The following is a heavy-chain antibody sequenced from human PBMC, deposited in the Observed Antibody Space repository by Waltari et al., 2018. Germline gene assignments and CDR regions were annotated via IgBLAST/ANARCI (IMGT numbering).Heavy chain of an antibody. D-gene: IGHD2-2*01. CDR3: ARGTSCPFDY. Sequence: QVQLVESGGGVVQPGGSLRLSCAASGFTFSSYGMPWVRQAPGKGLEWVAFIRYDGSNKYYADSVKGRFTISRDNSKNTLYLQMNSLIPEDTAVYYCARGTSCPFDYWGQGTLVTVSS. CDR1: GFTFSSYG. CDR2: IRYDGSNK. V-gene: IGHV3-30*02. J-gene: IGHJ4*02.